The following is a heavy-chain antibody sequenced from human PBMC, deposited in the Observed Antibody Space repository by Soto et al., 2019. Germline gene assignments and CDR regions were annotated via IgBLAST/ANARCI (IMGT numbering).Heavy chain of an antibody. CDR3: ARDKITGLFDY. Sequence: SETLSLTCTVTGGSTSSYYWSWLRQPPGKGLEWIGYNSYSGSTDYNPSLKSRVTISVDTSKNQFSLKLSSATAADTAVYYCARDKITGLFDYWGQGTLVTVSS. J-gene: IGHJ4*02. D-gene: IGHD2-8*02. V-gene: IGHV4-59*12. CDR1: GGSTSSYY. CDR2: NSYSGST.